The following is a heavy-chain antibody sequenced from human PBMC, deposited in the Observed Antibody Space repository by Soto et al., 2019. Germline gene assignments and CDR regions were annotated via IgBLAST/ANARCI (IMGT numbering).Heavy chain of an antibody. J-gene: IGHJ1*01. CDR2: IYYSGST. D-gene: IGHD3-22*01. CDR1: GVSISGYY. Sequence: SETLSLTCTVSGVSISGYYWSWIRQHPGKGLEWIGYIYYSGSTYYNPSLKSRVTISVDTSKNQFSLKLSSVTAADTAVYYCAIYDSSGSRGFQHWGQGTLVTVS. V-gene: IGHV4-59*06. CDR3: AIYDSSGSRGFQH.